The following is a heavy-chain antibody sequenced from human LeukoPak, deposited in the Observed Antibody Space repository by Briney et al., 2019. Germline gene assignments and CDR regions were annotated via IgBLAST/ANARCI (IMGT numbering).Heavy chain of an antibody. J-gene: IGHJ6*03. V-gene: IGHV1-2*02. Sequence: ASVKVSCKASGYSFTGYYIHWVRQAPGQGLEWMRWINPDGDVTKSAQKFQGRVTMTTDKSINTVFMELSGLTSDDTALHYCARGPNHYYYMDFWGKGTTVSVSS. CDR2: INPDGDVT. CDR1: GYSFTGYY. CDR3: ARGPNHYYYMDF. D-gene: IGHD2-8*01.